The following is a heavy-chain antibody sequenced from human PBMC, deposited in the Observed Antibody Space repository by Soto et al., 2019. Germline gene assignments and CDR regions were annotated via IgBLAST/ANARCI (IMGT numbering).Heavy chain of an antibody. CDR3: ARGRSNDFSSSPPPRFDP. J-gene: IGHJ5*02. D-gene: IGHD2-21*02. V-gene: IGHV3-13*01. CDR2: IGTLRDT. CDR1: GFTFKTYD. Sequence: PXESLRLSCVASGFTFKTYDMYWVRQVPGQGLEWVSGIGTLRDTFYSASVAGRFTVSRENGRNTLYLQMNSLRAGDSGLYFCARGRSNDFSSSPPPRFDPWGRGTLVTVSS.